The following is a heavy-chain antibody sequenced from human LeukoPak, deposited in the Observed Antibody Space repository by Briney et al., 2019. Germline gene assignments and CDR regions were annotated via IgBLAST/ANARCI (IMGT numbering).Heavy chain of an antibody. J-gene: IGHJ4*02. Sequence: GGSLRLSCAASGFTVSSNYMNWVRQAPGKGLEWVSVFYSGGRTHYADSVKGRFTISRDNSKNTLYLQMNSLRAEDTAVYYCAKCEDIVVVPASEDYWGQGTLVTVSS. CDR1: GFTVSSNY. D-gene: IGHD2-2*01. V-gene: IGHV3-53*01. CDR2: FYSGGRT. CDR3: AKCEDIVVVPASEDY.